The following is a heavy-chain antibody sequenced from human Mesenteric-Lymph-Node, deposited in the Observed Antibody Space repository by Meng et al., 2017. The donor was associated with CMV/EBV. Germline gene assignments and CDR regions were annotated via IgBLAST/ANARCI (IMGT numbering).Heavy chain of an antibody. Sequence: LTCTVARGSVDSYNWSWVRQPPEKGLEWIGYVYSHRNDNYNTSLKSRVTISMDTSKNQFSLKVSSVSAAETTVYYCASVNSGALGYWGQGTLVTVSS. D-gene: IGHD4-17*01. J-gene: IGHJ4*02. CDR2: VYSHRND. CDR1: RGSVDSYN. CDR3: ASVNSGALGY. V-gene: IGHV4-59*02.